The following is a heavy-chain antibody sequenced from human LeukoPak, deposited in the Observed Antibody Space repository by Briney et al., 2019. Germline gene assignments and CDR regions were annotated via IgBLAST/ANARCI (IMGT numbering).Heavy chain of an antibody. V-gene: IGHV4-39*07. CDR2: IYYTGRT. CDR1: GDSISTNLYY. J-gene: IGHJ6*02. Sequence: SETLSLTCTVSGDSISTNLYYWGWIRQSPGKGLKWIANIYYTGRTYYNPSLKSRVTISLDTSKNQFSLNLTSVTAADTAVYYCARDETRYGLDVWGQGTTVTVSS. CDR3: ARDETRYGLDV.